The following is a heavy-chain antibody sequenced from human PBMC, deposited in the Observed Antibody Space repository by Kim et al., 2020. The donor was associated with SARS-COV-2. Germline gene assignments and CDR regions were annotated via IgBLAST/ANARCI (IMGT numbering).Heavy chain of an antibody. J-gene: IGHJ3*02. V-gene: IGHV3-48*03. D-gene: IGHD3-3*01. CDR2: ISSSGSTI. CDR3: AKYYDFWSGYYAFDI. Sequence: GGSLRLSCAASGFTFSSYEMNWVRQAPGKGLEWVSYISSSGSTIYYADSVKGRFTISRDNAKNSLYLQMNSLRAEDTAVYYCAKYYDFWSGYYAFDIWGQGTMVTVSS. CDR1: GFTFSSYE.